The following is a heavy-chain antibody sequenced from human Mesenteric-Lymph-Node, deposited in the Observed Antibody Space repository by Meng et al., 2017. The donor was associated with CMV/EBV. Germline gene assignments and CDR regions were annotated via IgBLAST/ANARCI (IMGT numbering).Heavy chain of an antibody. V-gene: IGHV4-59*01. CDR3: ARVCWTYNYDYYGMDV. J-gene: IGHJ6*02. D-gene: IGHD5-24*01. Sequence: SETLSLTCTVSDVSISNYYWSWIRQPPGKGLEWIGYIYRSGSAYYGVRTNYNPSLNSRVTISVDTAKNQFSLKLTSVTAADTAVYYCARVCWTYNYDYYGMDVWGQGTTVTVSS. CDR1: DVSISNYY. CDR2: IYRSGSAYYGVRT.